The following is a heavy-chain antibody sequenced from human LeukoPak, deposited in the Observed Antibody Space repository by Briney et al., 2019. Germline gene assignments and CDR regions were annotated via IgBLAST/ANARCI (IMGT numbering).Heavy chain of an antibody. CDR3: ARVNSGVAGLDY. J-gene: IGHJ4*02. CDR2: IIPILGIA. D-gene: IGHD6-19*01. Sequence: ASVKVSCKASGGTFSSYAISWVRQAPGQGLEWMGRIIPILGIANYAQKFQGRVTITADKSTSTASMELRSLRSEDTAVYYCARVNSGVAGLDYWGQGTLVTVSS. V-gene: IGHV1-69*04. CDR1: GGTFSSYA.